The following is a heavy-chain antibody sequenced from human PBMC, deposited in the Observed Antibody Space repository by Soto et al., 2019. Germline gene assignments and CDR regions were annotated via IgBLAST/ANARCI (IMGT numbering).Heavy chain of an antibody. CDR2: MNPNSGNT. V-gene: IGHV1-8*02. CDR3: ARAWGDIVVVVADAFDI. D-gene: IGHD2-15*01. CDR1: GYTFTGYY. Sequence: ASVKVSCKASGYTFTGYYMHWVRQAPGQGLECMGWMNPNSGNTSYAQKFQGRVTMTRNTSISTAYMELSSLRSEDTAVYYCARAWGDIVVVVADAFDIWGQGTMVTVS. J-gene: IGHJ3*02.